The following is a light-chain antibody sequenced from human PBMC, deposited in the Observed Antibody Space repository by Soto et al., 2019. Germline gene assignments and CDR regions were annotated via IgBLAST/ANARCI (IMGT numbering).Light chain of an antibody. CDR2: GAS. CDR3: QQYGSSLIT. V-gene: IGKV3-20*01. CDR1: QSVSSSY. J-gene: IGKJ5*01. Sequence: IVLTQCPGTLSLSPGERATLSCRASQSVSSSYLAWYQQKPGQAPRLLIYGASSRATGIPDRFSGSGSGTDFTLTISRLEPEDFAVYYCQQYGSSLITFGQGTRLEIK.